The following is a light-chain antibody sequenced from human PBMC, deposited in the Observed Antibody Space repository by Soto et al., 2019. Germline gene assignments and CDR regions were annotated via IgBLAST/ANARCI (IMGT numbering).Light chain of an antibody. V-gene: IGLV2-14*01. CDR2: AVS. CDR1: SSDVGGYNH. Sequence: QSALTQPASVSGSPGQSITVSCTGTSSDVGGYNHVSWYQHSPGKAPKLILFAVSDRPSGVSHRFSGSKSGNTASLTISGLHAEDEADYYCCSYTSLSTVVFGGGTKLTVL. J-gene: IGLJ2*01. CDR3: CSYTSLSTVV.